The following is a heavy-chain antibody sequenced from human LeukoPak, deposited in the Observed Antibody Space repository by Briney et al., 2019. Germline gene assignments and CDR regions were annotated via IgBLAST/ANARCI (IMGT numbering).Heavy chain of an antibody. CDR1: GGSISSHY. J-gene: IGHJ6*03. Sequence: SETLSLTCTVSGGSISSHYWSWIRQPPGKGLEWIGYIYYSGSTNYNPSLKSRVTISVETSKNEFSLKMSSVTAADTAVYYCATTSDYYYMDVWGKGTTVTVSS. CDR3: ATTSDYYYMDV. V-gene: IGHV4-59*11. D-gene: IGHD1-26*01. CDR2: IYYSGST.